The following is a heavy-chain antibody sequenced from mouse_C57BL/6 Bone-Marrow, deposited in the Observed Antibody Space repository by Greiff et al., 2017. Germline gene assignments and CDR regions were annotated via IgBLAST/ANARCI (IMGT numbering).Heavy chain of an antibody. CDR1: GYTFTSYW. CDR2: IPPNSGST. V-gene: IGHV1-64*01. D-gene: IGHD1-1*01. J-gene: IGHJ1*03. Sequence: QVQLQQPGAELVKPGASVKLSCKASGYTFTSYWMHWVKQRPGQGLEWIGMIPPNSGSTNYNEKFKSKATLTVDKSSSTAYMQLSSLTAEDSAVYDCARSDYVSSYINWYFDVWGTGTTFTVSS. CDR3: ARSDYVSSYINWYFDV.